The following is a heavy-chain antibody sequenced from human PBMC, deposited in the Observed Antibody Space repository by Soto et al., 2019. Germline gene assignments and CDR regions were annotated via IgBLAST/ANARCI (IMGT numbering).Heavy chain of an antibody. J-gene: IGHJ6*02. V-gene: IGHV1-2*04. CDR1: GYTFTGYY. D-gene: IGHD3-16*02. CDR3: AGDLDRDGMDV. CDR2: INPNSGGT. Sequence: QVQLVQSGAEVKKPGASVKVSCKASGYTFTGYYMHWVRQAPGQGLEWMGWINPNSGGTNYAQKFQGWDTMTRVTYLSPAYMELSRLRSDDTAVDYWAGDLDRDGMDVWGQGNTVTVSS.